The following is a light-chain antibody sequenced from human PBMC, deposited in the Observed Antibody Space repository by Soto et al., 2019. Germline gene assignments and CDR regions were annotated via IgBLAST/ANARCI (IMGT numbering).Light chain of an antibody. Sequence: EVVLTQSPVTLSLSPGERATLSCRASQSVSSPYLAWYQQKPGQPPMLLIYGASSRATDIPDRFIGGGAGTESTLTIARLAPEDFAMYYCQQYGSSPFTFGPGTKVDI. CDR3: QQYGSSPFT. CDR1: QSVSSPY. J-gene: IGKJ3*01. V-gene: IGKV3-20*01. CDR2: GAS.